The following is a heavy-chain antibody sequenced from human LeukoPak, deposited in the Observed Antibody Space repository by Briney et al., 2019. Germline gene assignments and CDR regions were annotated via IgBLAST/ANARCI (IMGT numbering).Heavy chain of an antibody. CDR3: AKAAGGTSYNSDY. CDR1: GFTFSNYA. D-gene: IGHD6-13*01. V-gene: IGHV3-23*01. J-gene: IGHJ4*02. CDR2: ISASGGST. Sequence: PGGSLRLSCAASGFTFSNYAMSWVRQAPGKGLEWVSVISASGGSTYYADSVKGRFTISRDNSKNTVYLQMNSLRAGDTAVYYCAKAAGGTSYNSDYWGQGTLVTVSS.